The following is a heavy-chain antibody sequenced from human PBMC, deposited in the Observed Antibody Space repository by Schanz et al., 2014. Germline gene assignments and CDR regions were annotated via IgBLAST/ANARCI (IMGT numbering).Heavy chain of an antibody. Sequence: EVQLVESGGGLVKPGGSLRLSCEASEFTFSSYKMNWVRQAPGKGLEWVSSISSSGSYIDYADSVKGRFTISRDNAKNTLYLQMNSLRADDTAVYYCARDSSPNDDCLTAYYSIDYWGQGTLVTVSS. CDR2: ISSSGSYI. CDR1: EFTFSSYK. D-gene: IGHD3-9*01. V-gene: IGHV3-21*01. J-gene: IGHJ4*02. CDR3: ARDSSPNDDCLTAYYSIDY.